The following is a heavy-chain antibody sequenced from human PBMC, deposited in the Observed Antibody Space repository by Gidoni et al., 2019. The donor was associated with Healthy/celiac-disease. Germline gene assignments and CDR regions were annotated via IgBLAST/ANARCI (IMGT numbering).Heavy chain of an antibody. D-gene: IGHD2-15*01. CDR3: ARLPEDCSGGSCYLNLFDY. J-gene: IGHJ4*02. V-gene: IGHV4-39*01. CDR1: GGSISSSSYY. Sequence: QLQLQESGPGLVKPSETLSLTCTVSGGSISSSSYYWGWIRQPPGKGLEWIGSIYYSGSTYYNPSLKSRVTISVDTSKNQFSLKLSSVTAADTAVYYCARLPEDCSGGSCYLNLFDYWGQGTLVTVSS. CDR2: IYYSGST.